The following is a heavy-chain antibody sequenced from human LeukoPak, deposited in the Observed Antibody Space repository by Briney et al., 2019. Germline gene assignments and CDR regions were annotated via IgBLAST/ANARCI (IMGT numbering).Heavy chain of an antibody. Sequence: GGSLRLSCAASGFTFSSHGMHWVRQAPGKGLEWVAVISYDGSDKSYADSVKGRFTISRDNAKNTVYLQINNLRAEDTAVYYCARDRYYVPDNWGQGTLVTVSS. CDR3: ARDRYYVPDN. J-gene: IGHJ4*02. CDR2: ISYDGSDK. D-gene: IGHD3-10*02. V-gene: IGHV3-30*03. CDR1: GFTFSSHG.